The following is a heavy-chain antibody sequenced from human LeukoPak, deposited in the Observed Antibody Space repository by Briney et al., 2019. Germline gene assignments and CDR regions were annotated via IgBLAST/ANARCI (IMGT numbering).Heavy chain of an antibody. CDR1: GESFNGHF. CDR3: ARGVVMVTAATPVPDS. Sequence: SETLSLTCAVYGESFNGHFWSWIRQSPGKGLEWIGEIYHTGRTNYKSSPKSRVTILADMSKNQFSLRLDSVTAADTAVYYCARGVVMVTAATPVPDSWGQGTLVAVSS. J-gene: IGHJ4*02. V-gene: IGHV4-34*01. D-gene: IGHD2-15*01. CDR2: IYHTGRT.